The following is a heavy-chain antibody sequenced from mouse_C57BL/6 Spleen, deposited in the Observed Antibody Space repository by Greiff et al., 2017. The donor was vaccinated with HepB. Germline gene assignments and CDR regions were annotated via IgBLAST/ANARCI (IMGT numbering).Heavy chain of an antibody. V-gene: IGHV5-17*01. CDR2: ISSGSSTI. D-gene: IGHD1-1*01. CDR1: GFTFSDYG. CDR3: ARPTVVGMDY. Sequence: EVKVVESGGGLVKPGGSLKLSCAASGFTFSDYGMHWVRQAPEKGLEWVAYISSGSSTIYYADTVKGRFTISRDNAKNTLFLQMTSLRSEDTAMYYCARPTVVGMDYWGQGTSVTVSS. J-gene: IGHJ4*01.